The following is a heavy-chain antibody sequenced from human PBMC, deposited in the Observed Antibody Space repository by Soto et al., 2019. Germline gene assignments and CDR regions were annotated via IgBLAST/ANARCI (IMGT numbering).Heavy chain of an antibody. J-gene: IGHJ5*01. CDR1: GFTFSSYA. V-gene: IGHV3-23*01. Sequence: EVQLLESGGGLVQPGGSLRLSCAASGFTFSSYAMSWVRPAPGKGLEWVSAISGSVGSTYYADSVKGRFTISRDNSKITLYLQMNSLRAEDTAVYYCAKPSVPRPRKSVTFDFWGQGTLVTVSS. D-gene: IGHD4-17*01. CDR2: ISGSVGST. CDR3: AKPSVPRPRKSVTFDF.